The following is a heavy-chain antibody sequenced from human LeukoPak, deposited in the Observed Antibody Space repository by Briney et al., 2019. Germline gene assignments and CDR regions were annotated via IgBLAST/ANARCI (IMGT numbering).Heavy chain of an antibody. CDR3: AKGRVAVAGPTDY. Sequence: GRSLRLSCAASGFSFSSFGMLWVRQAPGKGLEWVATIWYDGSNKYYADSVKGRFTISRDNSKNTMYLQMNSLRAEDTAVYYCAKGRVAVAGPTDYWGQGTLVTVSS. CDR1: GFSFSSFG. V-gene: IGHV3-33*06. J-gene: IGHJ4*02. D-gene: IGHD6-19*01. CDR2: IWYDGSNK.